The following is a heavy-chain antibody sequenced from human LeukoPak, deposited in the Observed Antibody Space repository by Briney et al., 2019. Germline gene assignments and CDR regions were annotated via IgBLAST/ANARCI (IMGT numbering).Heavy chain of an antibody. V-gene: IGHV4-59*04. CDR3: ARGSSGYYYVDY. CDR2: IYYSGST. CDR1: GGSISSYY. J-gene: IGHJ4*02. Sequence: SETLSLTCTVSGGSISSYYWSWIRQPPGKGLEWIGYIYYSGSTYYNPSLKSRVTISVDTSKNQFSLKLSSVTAADTAVYYCARGSSGYYYVDYWGQGTLVTVSS. D-gene: IGHD3-22*01.